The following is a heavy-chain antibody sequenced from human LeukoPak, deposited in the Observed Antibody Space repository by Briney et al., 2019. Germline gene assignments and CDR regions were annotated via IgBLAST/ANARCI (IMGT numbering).Heavy chain of an antibody. V-gene: IGHV1-18*01. J-gene: IGHJ3*02. CDR2: ISAYNGNT. CDR3: ARVTGVSSSGWGPAFDI. Sequence: GASVKVSCKASGYTFTSYGISWVRQAPGQGLEWMGWISAYNGNTNYAQKLQGRVTMTTDTSTSTAYMELRSLRSDDTAVYYCARVTGVSSSGWGPAFDIWGQGTMVTVSS. D-gene: IGHD6-19*01. CDR1: GYTFTSYG.